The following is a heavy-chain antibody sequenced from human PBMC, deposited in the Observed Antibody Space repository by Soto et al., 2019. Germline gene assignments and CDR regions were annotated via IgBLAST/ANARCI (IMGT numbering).Heavy chain of an antibody. CDR2: ISAYNGNT. Sequence: QVQLVQSGAEVKKPGASVTVSCKASGYTFTSYGLSWVRQAPGQGLEWMGWISAYNGNTNYAQKLQGRVTMTTDTSTNTAYMELRSLRSDDTAVYYCARGRELLTSFWYFDLWGRGTLVTVSS. J-gene: IGHJ2*01. V-gene: IGHV1-18*01. CDR3: ARGRELLTSFWYFDL. D-gene: IGHD1-26*01. CDR1: GYTFTSYG.